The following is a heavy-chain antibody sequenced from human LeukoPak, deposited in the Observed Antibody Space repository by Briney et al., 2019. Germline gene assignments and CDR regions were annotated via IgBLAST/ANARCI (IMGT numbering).Heavy chain of an antibody. J-gene: IGHJ4*02. V-gene: IGHV3-23*01. CDR1: GFTLSSYA. CDR2: VSGSGGST. D-gene: IGHD3-10*01. Sequence: GGSLRLSCAASGFTLSSYAMRGVRQAPGKGLEWVSAVSGSGGSTYYAHSVTGRFTSSRDKSKITLYLQINSLSAQDTAVYYGAKDLSGRGPFDYWGQGTLVTVYS. CDR3: AKDLSGRGPFDY.